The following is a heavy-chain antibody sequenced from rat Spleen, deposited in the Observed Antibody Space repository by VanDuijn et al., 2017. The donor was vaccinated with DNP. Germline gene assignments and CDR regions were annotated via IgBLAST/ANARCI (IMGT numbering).Heavy chain of an antibody. CDR1: GFTFNNYW. J-gene: IGHJ2*01. V-gene: IGHV5-31*01. CDR2: ITNSDDRT. Sequence: EVQLVESGGDLVQPGRSLKLSCVASGFTFNNYWMTWIRQVPGKGLEWVASITNSDDRTFYPDSVKGRFTISRDDAKNTLYLQMDRLRSEDTATYYCVTHPNNWGAFDYWGQGVMVTVSS. CDR3: VTHPNNWGAFDY. D-gene: IGHD1-10*01.